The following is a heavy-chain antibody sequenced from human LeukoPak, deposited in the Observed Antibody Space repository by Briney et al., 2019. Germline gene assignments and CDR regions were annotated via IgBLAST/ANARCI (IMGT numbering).Heavy chain of an antibody. CDR2: VYSDDNT. J-gene: IGHJ4*02. CDR1: GFIVSSKY. Sequence: GGSLRLSCAASGFIVSSKYMSWVRQAPGKGLEWVSVVYSDDNTYYADSVKGRFTISRDNSKNTLYLQMNGLRAEDTVMYYCARVGAVAAVDYWGQGTLVTVSS. D-gene: IGHD6-19*01. V-gene: IGHV3-66*01. CDR3: ARVGAVAAVDY.